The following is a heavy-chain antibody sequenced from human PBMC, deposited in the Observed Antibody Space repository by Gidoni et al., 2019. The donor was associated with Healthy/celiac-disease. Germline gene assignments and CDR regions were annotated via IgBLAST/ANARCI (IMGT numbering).Heavy chain of an antibody. CDR2: FDPEDGET. J-gene: IGHJ3*02. CDR3: ATGTRATTTTLGAFDI. Sequence: QVQLVQSGAEVKKPGASVKVSCKVSGYTLTELSMHWVRQAPGKGREWMGGFDPEDGETIYAQKFQGRVTMTEDTSTDTAYMELSSLRSEDTAVYYCATGTRATTTTLGAFDIWGQGTMVTVSS. D-gene: IGHD1-26*01. V-gene: IGHV1-24*01. CDR1: GYTLTELS.